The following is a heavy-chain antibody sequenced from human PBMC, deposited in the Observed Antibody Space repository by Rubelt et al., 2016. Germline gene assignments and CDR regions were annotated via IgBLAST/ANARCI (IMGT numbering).Heavy chain of an antibody. D-gene: IGHD6-19*01. J-gene: IGHJ3*02. Sequence: QVQLVQSGAEVKKPGSSVKVSCKASGGTFSSYAISWVRQAPGQGLEWMGGIIPILGIANYAQKFQGRVTITADKSTSAAYMELSSLRSDDTAVYYCARDSPAGAALVACDIWGQGTMVTVSS. V-gene: IGHV1-69*09. CDR3: ARDSPAGAALVACDI. CDR2: IIPILGIA. CDR1: GGTFSSYA.